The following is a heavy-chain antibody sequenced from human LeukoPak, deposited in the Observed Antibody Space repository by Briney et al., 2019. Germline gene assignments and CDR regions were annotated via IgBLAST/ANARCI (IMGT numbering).Heavy chain of an antibody. J-gene: IGHJ4*02. CDR2: IHGSGGTT. CDR1: GFSFSSYW. Sequence: GGSLRLSCAASGFSFSSYWMTWVRQAPGKGLEWVSSIHGSGGTTYYADAVKGRFTISRDNSKNTLYLQMNSLRAEDTAVYYCATNTILDYFDYWGQGTLVTVSS. CDR3: ATNTILDYFDY. D-gene: IGHD3-3*01. V-gene: IGHV3-23*01.